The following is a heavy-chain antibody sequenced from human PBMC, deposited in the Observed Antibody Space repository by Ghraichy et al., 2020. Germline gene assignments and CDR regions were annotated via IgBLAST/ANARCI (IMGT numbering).Heavy chain of an antibody. CDR3: ARDQGYSSGYYLDS. CDR2: IHYSGST. Sequence: SQTLSLTCTVSGGSVRSAPYYWSWIRQSPGSGLEYIGYIHYSGSTDYNPSLKSRVTISVDTSKNQVSLKLSSVTAADTALYYCARDQGYSSGYYLDSWGQVTLVTVS. D-gene: IGHD6-19*01. CDR1: GGSVRSAPYY. J-gene: IGHJ4*02. V-gene: IGHV4-61*01.